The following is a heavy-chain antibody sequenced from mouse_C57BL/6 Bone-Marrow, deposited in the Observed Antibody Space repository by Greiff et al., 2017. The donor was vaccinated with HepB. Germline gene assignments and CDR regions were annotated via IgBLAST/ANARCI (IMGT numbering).Heavy chain of an antibody. Sequence: VQLQQSGAELVMPGASVKLSCKASGYTFTSYWMHWVKQRPGQGLEWIGEIDPSDSYTNYNQKFKGKSTLTVDKSSSTAYMQLSSLTSEDSAVYYCARGGYDYAKDYWGQGTSVTVSS. CDR2: IDPSDSYT. CDR1: GYTFTSYW. D-gene: IGHD2-2*01. CDR3: ARGGYDYAKDY. V-gene: IGHV1-69*01. J-gene: IGHJ4*01.